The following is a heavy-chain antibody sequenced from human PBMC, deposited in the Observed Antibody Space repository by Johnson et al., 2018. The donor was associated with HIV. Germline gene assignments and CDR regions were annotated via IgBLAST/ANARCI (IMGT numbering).Heavy chain of an antibody. Sequence: VQLVESGGGLIQPGGSLRLSCAASGFTVSSNYMSWVRQAPGKGLEWVSVIYSGGSTYYADSVKGRFTISRDNSKNTLYLQMNSLRAEDTAVYYCARDPSCPLVGTIAWGAFDIWGQGTMVTVSS. J-gene: IGHJ3*02. CDR1: GFTVSSNY. D-gene: IGHD1/OR15-1a*01. CDR2: IYSGGST. V-gene: IGHV3-53*01. CDR3: ARDPSCPLVGTIAWGAFDI.